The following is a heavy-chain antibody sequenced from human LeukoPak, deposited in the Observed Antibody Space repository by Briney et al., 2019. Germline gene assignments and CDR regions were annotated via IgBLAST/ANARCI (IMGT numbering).Heavy chain of an antibody. CDR3: ARGTYCGGDCYKVAIFDY. CDR1: GFTVSSNF. CDR2: IYSGGGT. V-gene: IGHV3-66*01. J-gene: IGHJ4*02. Sequence: PGGSLRLSCAASGFTVSSNFMNWVRQAPGKGLEWVSLIYSGGGTYYADSVKGRFTISRDNSKNTLYLQMNSLRAEDTAVYYCARGTYCGGDCYKVAIFDYWGQGTLVTVSS. D-gene: IGHD2-21*02.